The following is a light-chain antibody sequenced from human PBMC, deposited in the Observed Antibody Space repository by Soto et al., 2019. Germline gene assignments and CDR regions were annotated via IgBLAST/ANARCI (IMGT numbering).Light chain of an antibody. V-gene: IGKV3-11*01. CDR1: QSTSSY. J-gene: IGKJ5*01. CDR2: DAS. CDR3: QQRSNWPPIT. Sequence: EIVLTQSPATLSLSPGERATLSCRASQSTSSYLAWYQQQPGQAPRLLIYDASNRATGIPARFSGSGSGTDFTLTISSLEPEDFAVYYCQQRSNWPPITFGQGTRLEIK.